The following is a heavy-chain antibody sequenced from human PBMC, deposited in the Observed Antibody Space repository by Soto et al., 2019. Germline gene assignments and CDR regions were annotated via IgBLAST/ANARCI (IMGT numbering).Heavy chain of an antibody. CDR2: ISWNSGSI. J-gene: IGHJ6*03. D-gene: IGHD2-2*01. CDR1: GFTFDDYA. Sequence: GGSLRLSCAASGFTFDDYAMHWVRQAPGKGLEWVSGISWNSGSIGYADSVKGRFTISRDNAKNSLYLQMSSLRAEDTALYYCAKGLGGGYCSSGSCYAAYYYYMDVWGKGTTVTVSS. V-gene: IGHV3-9*01. CDR3: AKGLGGGYCSSGSCYAAYYYYMDV.